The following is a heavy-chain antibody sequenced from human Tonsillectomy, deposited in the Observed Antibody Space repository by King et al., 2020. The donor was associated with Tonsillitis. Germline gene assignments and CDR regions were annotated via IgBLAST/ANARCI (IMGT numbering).Heavy chain of an antibody. J-gene: IGHJ4*02. CDR3: AKDLYRSSSVADY. CDR2: IWHDGSRS. Sequence: QLVQSGGGVVQPGRSLRLSCAASGFTFSRYAMHWVRQAPGKGLEGVAVIWHDGSRSYYADSVKGRFTMSSDNSQTTLYLQMNGLRAEDSAIYYCAKDLYRSSSVADYWGQGTLVTVSS. D-gene: IGHD6-6*01. CDR1: GFTFSRYA. V-gene: IGHV3-33*06.